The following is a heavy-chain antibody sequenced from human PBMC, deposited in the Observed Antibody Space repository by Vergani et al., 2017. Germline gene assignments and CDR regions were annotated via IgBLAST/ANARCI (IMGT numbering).Heavy chain of an antibody. J-gene: IGHJ4*02. CDR1: GGSISSGSYY. V-gene: IGHV4-61*02. D-gene: IGHD3-3*01. CDR2: IYTSGST. CDR3: ARTYYDFWSGYPYYFDY. Sequence: QVQLQESGPGLVKPSQTLSLTCTVSGGSISSGSYYWSWIRQPAGKGLEWIGRIYTSGSTNYNPSLKSRVTISVDTSKNQFSLKLSSVTAADTAVYYCARTYYDFWSGYPYYFDYWGQGTLVTVSS.